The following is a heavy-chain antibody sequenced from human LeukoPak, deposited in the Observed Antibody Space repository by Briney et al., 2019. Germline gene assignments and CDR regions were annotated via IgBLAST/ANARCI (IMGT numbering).Heavy chain of an antibody. Sequence: SETLSLTCTVSGDSTSNFYWNWVRQSPGKGLEGIGNIHYSGSSVYNPSLKSRGTISIDTSRRQFFLKLNSVTAADTAVYFCALGPTSNWFDFWGPGTLVTVSS. V-gene: IGHV4-59*03. J-gene: IGHJ5*01. CDR1: GDSTSNFY. D-gene: IGHD1-26*01. CDR2: IHYSGSS. CDR3: ALGPTSNWFDF.